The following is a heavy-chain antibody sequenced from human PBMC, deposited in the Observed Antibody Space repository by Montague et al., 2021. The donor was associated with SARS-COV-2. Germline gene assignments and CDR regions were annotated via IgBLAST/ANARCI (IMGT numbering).Heavy chain of an antibody. Sequence: SLRLSCAASGFTFSSYYMNWVRQAPGKGLEWVSSISGSSSYIYYAGSVKGRFTISRDNAKNSLYLQMSSLRAEDTAVYYCARDLPSFFLGIAVAGPFDPWGQGTLVTVSS. CDR3: ARDLPSFFLGIAVAGPFDP. J-gene: IGHJ5*02. CDR2: ISGSSSYI. D-gene: IGHD6-19*01. CDR1: GFTFSSYY. V-gene: IGHV3-21*01.